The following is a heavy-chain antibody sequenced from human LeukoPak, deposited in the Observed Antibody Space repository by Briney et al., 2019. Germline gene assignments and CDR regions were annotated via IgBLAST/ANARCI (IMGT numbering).Heavy chain of an antibody. CDR2: IIPIFGRA. V-gene: IGHV1-69*06. J-gene: IGHJ4*02. CDR3: ARTGYYDSSGYSLDY. Sequence: SVKVSCKASGDTFTSYAINWVRQAPGQGLEWMGGIIPIFGRANYAQKFQGRVTITADKSTSTAYLELSSLRSEDTAVYYCARTGYYDSSGYSLDYWGQGTLVTVSS. CDR1: GDTFTSYA. D-gene: IGHD3-22*01.